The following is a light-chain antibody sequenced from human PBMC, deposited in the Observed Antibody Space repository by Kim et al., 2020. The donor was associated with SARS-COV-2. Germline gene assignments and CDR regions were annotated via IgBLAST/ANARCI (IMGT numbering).Light chain of an antibody. CDR1: TGAVSSGHF. CDR3: LLYYSGWRM. V-gene: IGLV7-46*01. Sequence: QAVVTQEPSLTVSPGGTVTLTCGSSTGAVSSGHFPYWFQQRPGQAPLTLISDTSKKHSWTPARFSGSLLGGKAALTLSGAQSEDEAEYYCLLYYSGWRMFGGGTQLTVL. J-gene: IGLJ3*02. CDR2: DTS.